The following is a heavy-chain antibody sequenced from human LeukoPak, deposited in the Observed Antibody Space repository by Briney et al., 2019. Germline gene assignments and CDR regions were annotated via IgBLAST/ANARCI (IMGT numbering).Heavy chain of an antibody. J-gene: IGHJ4*02. CDR3: ASDYYDSSGYSSD. CDR2: INHSGST. CDR1: GGSFSGYY. D-gene: IGHD3-22*01. Sequence: SETLSLTCAVYGGSFSGYYWSWIRQPPGKGLEWIGEINHSGSTNYNPSLKSRVTISVDTSKNQFSLKLSSVTAADTAVYYCASDYYDSSGYSSDWGQGTLVTVSS. V-gene: IGHV4-34*01.